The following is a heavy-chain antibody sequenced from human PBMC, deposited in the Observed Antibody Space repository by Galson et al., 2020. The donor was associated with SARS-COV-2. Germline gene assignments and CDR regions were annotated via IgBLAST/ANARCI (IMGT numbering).Heavy chain of an antibody. Sequence: SQTLSLTCGISGDSVSSDSATCAWIRQSPSRGLEWLGRTYRRSYWNTDYASSLKGRITIISDTSKNQFSLRLNSVTPEDTAVYYCARSPATTDYFDSWGQGAVVNVSS. J-gene: IGHJ4*02. CDR2: TYRRSYWNT. D-gene: IGHD1-26*01. CDR1: GDSVSSDSAT. CDR3: ARSPATTDYFDS. V-gene: IGHV6-1*01.